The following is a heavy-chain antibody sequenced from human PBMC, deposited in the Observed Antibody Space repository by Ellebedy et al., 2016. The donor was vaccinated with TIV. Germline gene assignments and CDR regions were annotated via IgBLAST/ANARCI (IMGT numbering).Heavy chain of an antibody. CDR2: FDPEDGET. CDR3: ARGRRDGYKYSY. D-gene: IGHD5-24*01. V-gene: IGHV1-24*01. J-gene: IGHJ4*02. Sequence: AASVKVSCKVSGYTLTELSMHWVRPAPGKGLEWMGGFDPEDGETIYAQKFQGRVTMTEDTSTDTAYMDLSSLRSEDTAVYYCARGRRDGYKYSYWGQGTLVTVSS. CDR1: GYTLTELS.